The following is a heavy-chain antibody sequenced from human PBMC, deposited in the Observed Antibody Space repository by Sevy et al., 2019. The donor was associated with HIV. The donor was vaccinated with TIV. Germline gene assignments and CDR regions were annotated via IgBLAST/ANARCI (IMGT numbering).Heavy chain of an antibody. J-gene: IGHJ3*02. Sequence: GGSLRLSCAASGFTFYNYAMNWVRQAPGKGLEWVSTIFRSGETTYYADSVKARFTISRDNSKNTLYLQMNSLRTEDTALYYCAGARYDSSGPFDAFDIWGQGTMVTVSS. CDR3: AGARYDSSGPFDAFDI. V-gene: IGHV3-23*01. CDR1: GFTFYNYA. CDR2: IFRSGETT. D-gene: IGHD3-22*01.